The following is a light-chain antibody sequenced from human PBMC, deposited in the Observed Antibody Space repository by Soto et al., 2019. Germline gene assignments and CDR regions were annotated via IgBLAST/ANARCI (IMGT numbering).Light chain of an antibody. Sequence: EIVLTQSPAILSMSPGERATLSCRASQSVSSYFAWYQQKTGQAPRLLIYDASNRATGVPARFSGSGSGTDFTLTISSLEPEDFAVYYCQQRRYWPVTFGQGTKV. CDR3: QQRRYWPVT. CDR1: QSVSSY. V-gene: IGKV3-11*01. J-gene: IGKJ1*01. CDR2: DAS.